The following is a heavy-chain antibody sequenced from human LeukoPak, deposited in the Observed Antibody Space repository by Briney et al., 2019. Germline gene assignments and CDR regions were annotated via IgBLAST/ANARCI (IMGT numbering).Heavy chain of an antibody. CDR2: IYYSGST. V-gene: IGHV4-59*01. J-gene: IGHJ6*03. D-gene: IGHD4-17*01. CDR3: AKSMTTVTSPYFYYYMDV. Sequence: PSETLSLTCTVSGGSISSYYWSWIRQPPGKGLEWIGYIYYSGSTNYNPSLKSRVTISVDTSKNQFSLKLSSVTAADTAVYYCAKSMTTVTSPYFYYYMDVWGKGTTVTVSS. CDR1: GGSISSYY.